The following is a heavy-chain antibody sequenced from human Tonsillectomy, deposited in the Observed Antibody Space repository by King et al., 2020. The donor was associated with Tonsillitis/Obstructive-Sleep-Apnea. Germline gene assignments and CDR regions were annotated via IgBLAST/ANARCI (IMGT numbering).Heavy chain of an antibody. CDR1: GGSISSSSYY. V-gene: IGHV4-39*01. Sequence: QLQESGPGLVKPSETLSLTCTVSGGSISSSSYYWGWIRQPPGKGLEWIGSIYYSGSTYYNPSLKSRVTISVDTSKNQFSLKLSSVTAADTAVYYCASEFYSGGPFDYWGQGTLVTVSS. CDR2: IYYSGST. D-gene: IGHD1-26*01. J-gene: IGHJ4*02. CDR3: ASEFYSGGPFDY.